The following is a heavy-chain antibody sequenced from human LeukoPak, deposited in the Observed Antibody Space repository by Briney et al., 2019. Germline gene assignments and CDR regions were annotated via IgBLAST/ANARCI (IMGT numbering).Heavy chain of an antibody. CDR1: GYTFTGYY. Sequence: ASVKVSCKASGYTFTGYYMHWVRQAPGQGLEWMGWINPNSGGTNYAQKFQGRVTMTRDTSISTAYMELSRLRSDDTAVYYCARDRRVRGVITFSYWGQGTLVTVSS. CDR3: ARDRRVRGVITFSY. D-gene: IGHD3-10*01. J-gene: IGHJ4*02. V-gene: IGHV1-2*02. CDR2: INPNSGGT.